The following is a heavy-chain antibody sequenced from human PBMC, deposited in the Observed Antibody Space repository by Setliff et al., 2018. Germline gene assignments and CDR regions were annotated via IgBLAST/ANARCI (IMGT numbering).Heavy chain of an antibody. V-gene: IGHV1-8*01. Sequence: ASVKVSCKASGYTFTSYGINWVRQATGQGLEWMGWMNPNSGNTGYAQKFQGRVTMTRNTSISTAYMELSSLRSEDTAVYYCATIQLWLPNYFDYWGQGTLVTVSS. D-gene: IGHD5-18*01. CDR1: GYTFTSYG. J-gene: IGHJ4*02. CDR3: ATIQLWLPNYFDY. CDR2: MNPNSGNT.